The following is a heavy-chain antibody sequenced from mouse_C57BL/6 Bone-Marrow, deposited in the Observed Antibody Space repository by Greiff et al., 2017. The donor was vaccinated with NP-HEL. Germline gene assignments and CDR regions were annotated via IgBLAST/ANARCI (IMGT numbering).Heavy chain of an antibody. J-gene: IGHJ3*01. CDR1: GYSFTSYY. D-gene: IGHD2-2*01. CDR3: ARKVYGYDWFAY. V-gene: IGHV1-66*01. Sequence: VQLQQSGPELVKPGASVKISCKASGYSFTSYYIHWVKQRPGQGLEWIGWIYPGSGNTKYNEKFKGKATLTADTSSSTAYMQLSSLTSEDSAVYYCARKVYGYDWFAYWGQGTLVTVSA. CDR2: IYPGSGNT.